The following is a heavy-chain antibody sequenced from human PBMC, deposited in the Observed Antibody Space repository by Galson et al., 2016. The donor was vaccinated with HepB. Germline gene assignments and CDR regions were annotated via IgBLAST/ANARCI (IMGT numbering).Heavy chain of an antibody. CDR3: ARSRWGDYYFDN. V-gene: IGHV2-70*01. Sequence: PALVKPTQTLTLTCTFSGFSFNSSGMCVSWIRQPPGKALEWLALIDWHDDKYYIISLKTRVTISKDTSKNQVVLTMTNMDPVDTATYYCARSRWGDYYFDNWGQGTLVTVSS. CDR1: GFSFNSSGMC. J-gene: IGHJ4*02. CDR2: IDWHDDK. D-gene: IGHD4-23*01.